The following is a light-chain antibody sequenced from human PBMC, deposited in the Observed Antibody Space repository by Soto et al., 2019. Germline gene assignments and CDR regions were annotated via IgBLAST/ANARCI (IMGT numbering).Light chain of an antibody. CDR1: QSVGRS. Sequence: EIVMTQSPATLSVSPGETATLFCRASQSVGRSLAWYQQRPGQAPRLLIYDTSTRATGIPARFSGSGSGTDFTLTISSLEPEDFAVYYCQQRSNWPPITFGQGTRLEI. CDR2: DTS. V-gene: IGKV3-11*01. J-gene: IGKJ5*01. CDR3: QQRSNWPPIT.